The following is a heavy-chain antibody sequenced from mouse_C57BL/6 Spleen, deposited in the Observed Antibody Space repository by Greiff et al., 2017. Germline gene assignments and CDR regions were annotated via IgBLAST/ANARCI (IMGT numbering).Heavy chain of an antibody. D-gene: IGHD3-2*01. CDR3: ARRDSHGYYAMDY. V-gene: IGHV1-80*01. CDR2: IYPGDGDP. CDR1: GYAFSSYW. Sequence: QVQLQQSGAELVKPGASVKISCKASGYAFSSYWMNWVKQRPGKGLEWIGQIYPGDGDPNYNGKFKGKATLTADKSPSTAYMQLSSLTSEDSAVYFCARRDSHGYYAMDYWSQGTSVTVSS. J-gene: IGHJ4*01.